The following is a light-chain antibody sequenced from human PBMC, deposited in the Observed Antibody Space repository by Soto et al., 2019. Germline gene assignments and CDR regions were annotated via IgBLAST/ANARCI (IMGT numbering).Light chain of an antibody. CDR3: GTWDSSLSAVV. CDR1: SSNIGNNY. V-gene: IGLV1-51*01. CDR2: DNN. Sequence: QSVLTQPPSVCAAPGQKVTISCYVSSSNIGNNYVSWYQQLPGTAPKLLIYDNNKRPSGMPDRFSGSKSGTSATLGITGLQTGDEADYYCGTWDSSLSAVVFGGGTKVTVL. J-gene: IGLJ2*01.